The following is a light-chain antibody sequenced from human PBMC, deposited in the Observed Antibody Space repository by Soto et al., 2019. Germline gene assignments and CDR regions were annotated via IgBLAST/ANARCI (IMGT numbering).Light chain of an antibody. CDR3: QQSGSSPLFT. Sequence: EIVLTQSPGTLSLSPGERATLSCRASQSVSSSYLAWYQPKPGQAPRLLIDGASSRSPGIPDRFSGSGSGTDFTLTISRLEPEDFAVYYWQQSGSSPLFTFGPGTKVDIK. CDR2: GAS. J-gene: IGKJ3*01. CDR1: QSVSSSY. V-gene: IGKV3-20*01.